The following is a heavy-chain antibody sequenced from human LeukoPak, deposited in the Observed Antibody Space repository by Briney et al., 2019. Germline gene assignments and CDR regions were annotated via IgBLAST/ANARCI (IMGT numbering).Heavy chain of an antibody. D-gene: IGHD1-7*01. Sequence: SETLSLTCTVSGGSVSSGSYYWSWIRQPPGKGLEWIGYIYYSGSTNYNPSLKSRVTISVDTSKNQFSLKLSSVTAADTAVYYCARDLGLNWNYEKNAFDIWGQGTMVTVSS. CDR3: ARDLGLNWNYEKNAFDI. CDR2: IYYSGST. CDR1: GGSVSSGSYY. V-gene: IGHV4-61*01. J-gene: IGHJ3*02.